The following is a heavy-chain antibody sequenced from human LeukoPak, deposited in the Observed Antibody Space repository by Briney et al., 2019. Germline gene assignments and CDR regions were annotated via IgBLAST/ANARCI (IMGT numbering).Heavy chain of an antibody. V-gene: IGHV3-48*03. J-gene: IGHJ6*04. CDR3: AELGITMIGGV. CDR2: ISSSGSTI. CDR1: GFTFSSYE. D-gene: IGHD3-10*02. Sequence: GRSLRLSCSASGFTFSSYEMNWVRQAPGKGLEWVSYISSSGSTIYYADSVKGRFTISRDNAKNSLYLQMNSLRAEDTAVYYCAELGITMIGGVWGKGTTVTISS.